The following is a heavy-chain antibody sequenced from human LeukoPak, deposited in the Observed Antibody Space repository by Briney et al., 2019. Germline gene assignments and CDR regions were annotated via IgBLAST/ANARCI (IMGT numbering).Heavy chain of an antibody. Sequence: GGSLRLSCAASGFTFSSYGMHWVRQAPGKGLEWVAVIWYDGSNKYYADSVKGRFTISRDNSKNTLYLQMNSLRAEDTAVYYCARDQFYPYGDLDYWGQGTLVTVSS. V-gene: IGHV3-33*08. CDR3: ARDQFYPYGDLDY. J-gene: IGHJ4*02. D-gene: IGHD4-17*01. CDR1: GFTFSSYG. CDR2: IWYDGSNK.